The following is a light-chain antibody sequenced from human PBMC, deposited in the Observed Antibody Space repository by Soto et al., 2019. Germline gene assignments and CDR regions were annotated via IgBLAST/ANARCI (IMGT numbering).Light chain of an antibody. V-gene: IGKV3-11*01. Sequence: EIVLTQSPATLSLSPGERATLSCRASQSVTTYLAWYQQKPGQAPRLLIYDASSRATGIPARFSGSGSGTDFTLTISSLEPEDFAVYYCQQYGNFPYTFGQGTKLEIK. CDR3: QQYGNFPYT. J-gene: IGKJ2*01. CDR2: DAS. CDR1: QSVTTY.